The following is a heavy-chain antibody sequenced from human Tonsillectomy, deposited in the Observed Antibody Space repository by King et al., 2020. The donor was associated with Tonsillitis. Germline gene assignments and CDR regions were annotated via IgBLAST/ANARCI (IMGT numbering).Heavy chain of an antibody. CDR2: ISLNSGSI. V-gene: IGHV3-9*01. J-gene: IGHJ4*02. CDR1: GFTFDDYA. Sequence: VQLVESGGGLVQPGRSLRLSCAASGFTFDDYAMHWVRQAPGKGLEWVSGISLNSGSIGYADSVKGRFTISRDNAKNSLYLQMNSLRAEDTAVYYCAKDGLGWQWLDYYCDYWGQGTLVTVPS. CDR3: AKDGLGWQWLDYYCDY. D-gene: IGHD6-19*01.